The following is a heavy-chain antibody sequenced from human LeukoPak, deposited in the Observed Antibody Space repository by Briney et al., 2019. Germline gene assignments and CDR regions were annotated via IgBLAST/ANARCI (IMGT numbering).Heavy chain of an antibody. V-gene: IGHV4-31*03. CDR3: ARGDAGRESLDY. CDR1: GGSISSGGYY. CDR2: IYYSGST. Sequence: PSETLSLTCTVSGGSISSGGYYWSWIRQHPGKGLEWIGYIYYSGSTYYNPSLKSRVTISVDTSKNQFSLKLSPVTAADTAVYYCARGDAGRESLDYWGQGTLVTVSS. J-gene: IGHJ4*02. D-gene: IGHD5-24*01.